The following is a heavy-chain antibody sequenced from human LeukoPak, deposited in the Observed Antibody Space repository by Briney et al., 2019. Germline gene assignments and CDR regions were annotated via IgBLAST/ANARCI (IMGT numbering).Heavy chain of an antibody. CDR1: GYTFTGYY. CDR2: INPNSGGT. D-gene: IGHD6-13*01. CDR3: ATEGKAAAGKLDY. J-gene: IGHJ4*02. V-gene: IGHV1-2*02. Sequence: ASVKVSCKASGYTFTGYYMHWVRQAPGQGLEWMGWINPNSGGTNYAQKFQGRVTMTRDTSISTAYMELSRLRSEDTAVYYCATEGKAAAGKLDYWGQGTLVTVSS.